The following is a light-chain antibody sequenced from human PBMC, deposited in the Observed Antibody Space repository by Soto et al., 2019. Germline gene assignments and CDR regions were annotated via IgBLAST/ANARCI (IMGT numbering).Light chain of an antibody. CDR2: GAS. Sequence: EIVLTQSPGTLSLSPGERATLSCRASQSVSSSYLAWYQQKPGQAPRLLIYGASSRATRIPDRFSGSGSGTEFTLTIRRPEPEDFSVYYCRQYGRSPRTFGQGTKVEI. V-gene: IGKV3-20*01. CDR1: QSVSSSY. J-gene: IGKJ1*01. CDR3: RQYGRSPRT.